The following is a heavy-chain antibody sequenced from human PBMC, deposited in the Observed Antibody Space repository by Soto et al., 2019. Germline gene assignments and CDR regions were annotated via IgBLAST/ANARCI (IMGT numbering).Heavy chain of an antibody. CDR3: ARERFFYYYGMDV. Sequence: ETLSLTCTGYGVSFSGYYWSWIRQPPGKGLEWIGEINHSGSTNYNPSLKSRVTISVDTSKNQFSLKLSSVTAADTAVYYCARERFFYYYGMDVWGQGTTVTVS. CDR1: GVSFSGYY. CDR2: INHSGST. J-gene: IGHJ6*02. V-gene: IGHV4-34*01. D-gene: IGHD3-3*01.